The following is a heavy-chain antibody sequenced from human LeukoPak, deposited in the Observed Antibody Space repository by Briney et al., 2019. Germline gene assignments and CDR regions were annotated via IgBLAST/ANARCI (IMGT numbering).Heavy chain of an antibody. CDR2: ISWNSGSI. Sequence: GRSLRLSCAASGFTFDDYAMHWVRQAPGKGLEWVSGISWNSGSIGYADSVKGRFTISRDNAKNSLYQQMNSLRAEDMALYYCAKGSRWLLFSDFDYWGQGTLVTVSS. D-gene: IGHD2-15*01. CDR3: AKGSRWLLFSDFDY. CDR1: GFTFDDYA. V-gene: IGHV3-9*03. J-gene: IGHJ4*02.